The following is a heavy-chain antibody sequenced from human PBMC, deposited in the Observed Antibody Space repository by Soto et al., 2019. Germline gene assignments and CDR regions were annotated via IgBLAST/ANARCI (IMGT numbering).Heavy chain of an antibody. D-gene: IGHD1-26*01. CDR3: ARYTGTYYVY. V-gene: IGHV4-59*01. CDR2: IYYTGST. J-gene: IGHJ4*02. Sequence: ASETLSLTCTVSGGSISSYYWSWIRQPPGKGLEWIGFIYYTGSTSCNPSLKSRVTLSVDTAKNQFSLKLSSVTAADTAVYFCARYTGTYYVYWGQGTLVTVSS. CDR1: GGSISSYY.